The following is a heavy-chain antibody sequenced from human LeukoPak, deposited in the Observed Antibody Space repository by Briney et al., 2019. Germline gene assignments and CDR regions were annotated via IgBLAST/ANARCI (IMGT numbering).Heavy chain of an antibody. D-gene: IGHD3-22*01. CDR3: AAAYYHDSSGSTQGAY. CDR1: GFTFSSYS. V-gene: IGHV3-21*01. Sequence: GGSLRLSCAASGFTFSSYSMNWVRQAPGKGLEWVSSISSSSSYIYYADSVKGRFTISRDNAKNSLYLQMNSLRAEDTAVYYCAAAYYHDSSGSTQGAYWGQGTLVTVSS. CDR2: ISSSSSYI. J-gene: IGHJ4*02.